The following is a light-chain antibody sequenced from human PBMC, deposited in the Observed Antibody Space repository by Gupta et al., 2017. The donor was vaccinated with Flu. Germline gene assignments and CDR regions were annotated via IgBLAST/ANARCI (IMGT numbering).Light chain of an antibody. V-gene: IGLV1-47*02. Sequence: RVTISCSGSTSHIGSYYVYWYQQLPGTAPKLLIYSNNRRPSGVPDRFSGAKSGTSASLAISGLRSEDEAVYFCGAWDDSLRALVFGGGTKLTVL. CDR3: GAWDDSLRALV. CDR2: SNN. J-gene: IGLJ3*02. CDR1: TSHIGSYY.